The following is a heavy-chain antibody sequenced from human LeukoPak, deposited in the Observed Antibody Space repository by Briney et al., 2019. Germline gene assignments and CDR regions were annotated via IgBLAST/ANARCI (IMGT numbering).Heavy chain of an antibody. D-gene: IGHD2-2*01. CDR1: GFTFSSYA. CDR2: ISGSGGST. V-gene: IGHV3-23*01. CDR3: ATKGYCSSTSCHVVYYYYGMDV. Sequence: GGSLRLSCAASGFTFSSYAMSWVRQAPGKGLEWVSAISGSGGSTYYADSVKGRFTISRDNSKNTLYLQMNSLRAEDTAVYYCATKGYCSSTSCHVVYYYYGMDVWGQGTTVTVSS. J-gene: IGHJ6*02.